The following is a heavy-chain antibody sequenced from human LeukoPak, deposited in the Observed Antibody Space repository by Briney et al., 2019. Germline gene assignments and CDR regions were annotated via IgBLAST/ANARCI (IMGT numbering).Heavy chain of an antibody. V-gene: IGHV4-4*09. D-gene: IGHD3-22*01. CDR2: IYSSGST. CDR3: ARRGYYDSSGYYYYDAFDI. Sequence: SETLSLTCAVSGGSISTFYWSWIRQPPGKGLEWIGYIYSSGSTTYNTSLKSRVTISVDTSKNQFSLKLSSVTAADTAVYYCARRGYYDSSGYYYYDAFDIWGQGTMVTVSS. CDR1: GGSISTFY. J-gene: IGHJ3*02.